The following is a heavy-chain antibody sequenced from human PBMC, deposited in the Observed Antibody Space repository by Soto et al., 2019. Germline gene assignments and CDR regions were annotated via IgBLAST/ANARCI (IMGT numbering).Heavy chain of an antibody. CDR1: GGTFSSYT. J-gene: IGHJ5*02. CDR2: IIPVLGIA. CDR3: ARSGYCSGGSCYWNWFDP. D-gene: IGHD2-15*01. Sequence: QVQLVQSGAEVKKPGSSVKVSCKASGGTFSSYTISWVRQAPGHGLEWMGRIIPVLGIANYAQKFQGRVTITADKSTSTAYMELSSLRSEDTAVYYCARSGYCSGGSCYWNWFDPWGQGTLVTVSS. V-gene: IGHV1-69*02.